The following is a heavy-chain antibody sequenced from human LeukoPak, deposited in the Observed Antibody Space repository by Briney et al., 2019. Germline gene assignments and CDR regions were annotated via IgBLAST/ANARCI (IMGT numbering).Heavy chain of an antibody. CDR3: ATSAAMVRGVISVY. Sequence: GGSLRLSCAASGFTVSSNYMSWVRQAPGKGLEWVSSISSSSSYIYYADSVKGRFTISRDNAKNSLYLQMNSLRAEDTAVYYCATSAAMVRGVISVYWGQGTLVTVSS. J-gene: IGHJ4*02. D-gene: IGHD3-10*01. V-gene: IGHV3-21*01. CDR2: ISSSSSYI. CDR1: GFTVSSNY.